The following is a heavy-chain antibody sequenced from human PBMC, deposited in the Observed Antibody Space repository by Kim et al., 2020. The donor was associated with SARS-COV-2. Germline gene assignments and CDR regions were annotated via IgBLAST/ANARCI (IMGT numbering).Heavy chain of an antibody. CDR2: ISGRSSYK. V-gene: IGHV3-11*03. CDR3: ARLIGRIDYY. J-gene: IGHJ6*01. Sequence: GGSLTLSCAASGFTFSDFYMGWIRQAPGKGREWGAFISGRSSYKKDADFFNGRLTIYRDCTKNSLSLKMNSLSAEQKVADFGARLIGRIDYY. CDR1: GFTFSDFY. D-gene: IGHD3-22*01.